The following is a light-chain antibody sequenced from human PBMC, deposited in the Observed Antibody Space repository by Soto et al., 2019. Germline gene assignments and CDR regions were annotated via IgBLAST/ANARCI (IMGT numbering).Light chain of an antibody. CDR3: CSYAVTFYV. CDR1: SSDVGGYNN. CDR2: DVS. Sequence: QSVLTQPRSVSGSPGQSVTISCTGTSSDVGGYNNVSWYQQHPGKAPKLMIYDVSERPSMLPDRFSGSKSVNTASINISGLEAEAEADYYCCSYAVTFYVFGTGTKVTVL. J-gene: IGLJ1*01. V-gene: IGLV2-11*01.